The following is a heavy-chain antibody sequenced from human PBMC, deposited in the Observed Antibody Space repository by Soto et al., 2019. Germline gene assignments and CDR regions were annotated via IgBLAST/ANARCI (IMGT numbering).Heavy chain of an antibody. J-gene: IGHJ4*02. D-gene: IGHD3-3*01. CDR3: AKVGREFLEWPIDY. CDR1: GFTFSSYA. Sequence: PGGSLRLSCAASGFTFSSYAMSWVRQAPGKGLEWVSAISGSGGSTYYADSVKGRFTISRDNSKNTLYLQMNSLRAEDTAVYYCAKVGREFLEWPIDYWGQGTLVTVS. V-gene: IGHV3-23*01. CDR2: ISGSGGST.